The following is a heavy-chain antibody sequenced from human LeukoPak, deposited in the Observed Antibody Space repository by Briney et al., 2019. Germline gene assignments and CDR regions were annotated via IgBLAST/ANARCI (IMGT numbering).Heavy chain of an antibody. CDR2: IYSSGGT. Sequence: SETLTLTCTASGGSMGSFYGSLIRQAPGKGLEWIGDIYSSGGTNYNPSLKSRITISVDTSKKQFSLKLRSVTAADTAVYYCARHGSTYSGSPRIFLQYWGQGTLVTVSS. CDR1: GGSMGSFY. V-gene: IGHV4-59*08. J-gene: IGHJ1*01. D-gene: IGHD1-26*01. CDR3: ARHGSTYSGSPRIFLQY.